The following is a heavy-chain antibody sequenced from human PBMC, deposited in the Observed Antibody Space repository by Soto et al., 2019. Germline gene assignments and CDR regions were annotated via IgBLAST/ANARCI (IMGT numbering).Heavy chain of an antibody. Sequence: GGSLRLSCAASGFTFSSYAMSWVRQAPGKGLEWVSAISGSGDSTYDADSVKGRFTISRDNSRNTLYLQMSSLRADDTAIYYCAKASATVKSDGMDVWGQGTTVTVSS. V-gene: IGHV3-23*01. CDR2: ISGSGDST. CDR3: AKASATVKSDGMDV. CDR1: GFTFSSYA. J-gene: IGHJ6*02.